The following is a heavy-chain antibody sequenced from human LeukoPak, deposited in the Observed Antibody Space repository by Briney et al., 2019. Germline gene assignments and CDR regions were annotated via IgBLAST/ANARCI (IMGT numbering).Heavy chain of an antibody. V-gene: IGHV3-48*04. CDR3: ARALDIVVVPAAKGEDAFDI. J-gene: IGHJ3*02. CDR1: GFTFSSYG. CDR2: ISSSGSTI. Sequence: GGSLRLSCAASGFTFSSYGMHWVRQAPGKGLEWVSYISSSGSTIYYADSVKGRFTISRDNAKNSLYLQMNSLRAEDTAVYYCARALDIVVVPAAKGEDAFDIWGQGTMVTVSS. D-gene: IGHD2-2*01.